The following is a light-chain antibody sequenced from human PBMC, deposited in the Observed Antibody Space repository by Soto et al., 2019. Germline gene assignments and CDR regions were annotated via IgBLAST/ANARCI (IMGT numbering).Light chain of an antibody. CDR3: QQYNSFSIT. CDR1: QSISSW. V-gene: IGKV1-5*01. Sequence: DIQLTRSPSTLSASVGARVTITCRAIQSISSWLAWYQQKPGKAPQLLIYDASSLQSGVPSRFSGSGSGTEFTLTISSLQPDDFATYYCQQYNSFSITFGGGTKVEIK. J-gene: IGKJ4*01. CDR2: DAS.